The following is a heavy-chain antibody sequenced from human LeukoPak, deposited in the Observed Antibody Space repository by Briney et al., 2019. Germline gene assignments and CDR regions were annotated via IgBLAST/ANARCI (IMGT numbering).Heavy chain of an antibody. CDR1: GFTFSSYG. Sequence: QPGGSLRLSCAASGFTFSSYGMHWVRQAPGKGLVGGAVISYDGSNKYYADSVKGRFTISRDNSKNTLYLQINRLRAEDTAVYYCAKYSAYDILTGYPPNGMDVWGKGTTVTVSS. D-gene: IGHD3-9*01. V-gene: IGHV3-30*18. CDR2: ISYDGSNK. CDR3: AKYSAYDILTGYPPNGMDV. J-gene: IGHJ6*04.